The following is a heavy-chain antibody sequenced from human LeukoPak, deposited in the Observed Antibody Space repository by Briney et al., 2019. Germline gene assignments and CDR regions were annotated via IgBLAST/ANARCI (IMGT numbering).Heavy chain of an antibody. CDR1: GGSISSGSCY. J-gene: IGHJ5*02. CDR2: IYTSGST. D-gene: IGHD3-22*01. V-gene: IGHV4-61*02. Sequence: SQTLSLTCTVSGGSISSGSCYWSWIRQPAGKGLEWIGRIYTSGSTNYNPSLKSRVTISVDTSKNQFPLKLSSVTAADTAVYYCARDLHYYDSSGYYPWGQGTLVTVSS. CDR3: ARDLHYYDSSGYYP.